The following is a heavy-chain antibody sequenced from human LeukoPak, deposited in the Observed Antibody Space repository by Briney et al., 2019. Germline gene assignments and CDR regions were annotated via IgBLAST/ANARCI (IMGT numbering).Heavy chain of an antibody. V-gene: IGHV1-18*01. CDR2: INPYNGNT. D-gene: IGHD2-8*01. Sequence: ASVKVSCKASDYTFSNYGISWVRQAPGQGLEWMGWINPYNGNTRYAENLQGRVTMTTDTSTSTAYMELRSLRSDDTAIYYCARDFTPPHCTTPNCPRGGWFDPWGQGTQVTVSS. J-gene: IGHJ5*02. CDR1: DYTFSNYG. CDR3: ARDFTPPHCTTPNCPRGGWFDP.